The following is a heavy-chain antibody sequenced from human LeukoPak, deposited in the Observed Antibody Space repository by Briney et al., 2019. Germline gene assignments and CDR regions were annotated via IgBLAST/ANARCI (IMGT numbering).Heavy chain of an antibody. CDR2: INPSGDNT. CDR1: GYTFTSYY. V-gene: IGHV1-46*01. Sequence: ASVNVSCKASGYTFTSYYMYRVRQAPGQGLEWMGIINPSGDNTNDAQNFQCRVTITRDTSISTAYMELSRLRSDDTAVYYCARGSRSWYPWWVSWGQGTLVTVSS. CDR3: ARGSRSWYPWWVS. D-gene: IGHD6-13*01. J-gene: IGHJ5*02.